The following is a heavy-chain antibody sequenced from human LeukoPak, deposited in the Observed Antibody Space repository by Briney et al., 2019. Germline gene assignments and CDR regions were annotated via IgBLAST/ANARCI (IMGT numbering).Heavy chain of an antibody. CDR1: GGSISSYY. Sequence: PSETLSLTCTVSGGSISSYYWSWIRQPPGKGLEWIGYIYYSGSTNYNPSLKSRVTISVDTSKNQFSLKLSSVTAADTAVYYCARDHRSGSYYNRQGRFDPWGQGTLVTVSS. J-gene: IGHJ5*02. V-gene: IGHV4-59*12. D-gene: IGHD3-10*01. CDR3: ARDHRSGSYYNRQGRFDP. CDR2: IYYSGST.